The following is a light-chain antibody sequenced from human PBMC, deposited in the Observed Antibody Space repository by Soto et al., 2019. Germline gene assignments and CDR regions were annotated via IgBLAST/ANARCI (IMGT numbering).Light chain of an antibody. V-gene: IGLV1-44*01. CDR1: SSNIGINT. Sequence: QSVLTQPPSASGTPGQRVTISCSGSSSNIGINTVNWYQQLPGTAPKLLIYSNNQRPSGVPDRFSGSKSGTSASLAISGLQSEDEADYYCAAWDDSLNGPGVVFGGGTKLTVL. CDR3: AAWDDSLNGPGVV. CDR2: SNN. J-gene: IGLJ2*01.